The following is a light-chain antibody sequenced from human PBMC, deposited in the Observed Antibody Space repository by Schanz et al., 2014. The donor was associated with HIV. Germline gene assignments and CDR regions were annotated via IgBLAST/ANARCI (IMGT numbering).Light chain of an antibody. Sequence: EIVMTQSPGTLSLSPGERATLSCRASQSVSRSYLAWYQQKPGQAPRLLIYGASSRATGIPDRFSGSGSGTDFTLTISSLEPEDFAVYYCQQYNNWPRTFGPGTKVDIK. CDR2: GAS. J-gene: IGKJ3*01. CDR3: QQYNNWPRT. CDR1: QSVSRSY. V-gene: IGKV3-20*01.